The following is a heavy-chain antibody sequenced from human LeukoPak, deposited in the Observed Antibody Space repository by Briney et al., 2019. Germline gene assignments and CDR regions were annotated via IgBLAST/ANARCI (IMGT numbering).Heavy chain of an antibody. Sequence: GASVKVSCKASGYTFTTYDINWVRQATGQGLEWMAWMNPNSGNTGYAQKFQGRVTMTRNTSISTAYMELSSLRSEDTAVYYCARVAENCGGDCYHLVYWGQGPLVTVAS. CDR3: ARVAENCGGDCYHLVY. CDR1: GYTFTTYD. V-gene: IGHV1-8*01. D-gene: IGHD2-21*01. J-gene: IGHJ4*02. CDR2: MNPNSGNT.